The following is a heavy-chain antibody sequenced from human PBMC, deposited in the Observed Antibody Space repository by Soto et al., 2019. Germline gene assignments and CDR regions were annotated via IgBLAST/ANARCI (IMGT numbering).Heavy chain of an antibody. CDR3: ARREGRATFSYYFAF. J-gene: IGHJ4*02. Sequence: SETLSLTCSFSDDSINSDKYYWGWIRQPPGKGLEWIGSIYYRGNAYYNPSLQTRVTISLAKSRSQFSLKLNSVTAADSAVYFCARREGRATFSYYFAFWGRGALVTVSS. D-gene: IGHD1-26*01. CDR1: DDSINSDKYY. CDR2: IYYRGNA. V-gene: IGHV4-39*01.